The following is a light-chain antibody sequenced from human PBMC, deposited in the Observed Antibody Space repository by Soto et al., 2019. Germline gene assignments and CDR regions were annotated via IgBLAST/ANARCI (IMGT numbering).Light chain of an antibody. V-gene: IGKV3-15*01. CDR3: QQYNNWPLT. J-gene: IGKJ5*01. Sequence: VMTQAPATLSVSPGERATLSCRASQTINNNVAWYQLKDGQVPRLVIYGASTRATGIPARFSGSGSGTEFTLTISSLQSEDFAVYYCQQYNNWPLTFGQGTRLEIK. CDR2: GAS. CDR1: QTINNN.